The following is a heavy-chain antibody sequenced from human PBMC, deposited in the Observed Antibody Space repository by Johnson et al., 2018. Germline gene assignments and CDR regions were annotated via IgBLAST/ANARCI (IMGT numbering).Heavy chain of an antibody. V-gene: IGHV3-74*03. CDR3: VRASAFYYDRDV. CDR1: GFTINTYW. CDR2: ITPDGSYT. J-gene: IGHJ6*03. Sequence: VQLQESGGGSVQPGGSLRLSCAASGFTINTYWMHWVRQAPGKGLVCVSRITPDGSYTEYADSVKGRFNISRDNAKNALYLQMNNLRAEDTAVYYCVRASAFYYDRDVWGKGTTVPVSS.